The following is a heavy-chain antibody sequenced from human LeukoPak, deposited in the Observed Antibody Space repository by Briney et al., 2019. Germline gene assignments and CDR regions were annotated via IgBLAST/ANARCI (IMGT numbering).Heavy chain of an antibody. J-gene: IGHJ4*02. V-gene: IGHV3-23*01. CDR2: ISASGGGT. CDR1: GFTFSSYS. CDR3: ARSNYYDSSGYYPRFDY. D-gene: IGHD3-22*01. Sequence: GGSLRLSCAASGFTFSSYSMNWVRQAPGKGLEWVSGISASGGGTYYADSVKGRFTISRDNSKNTLYLQMNSLRAADTAVYYCARSNYYDSSGYYPRFDYWGQGTLVTVSS.